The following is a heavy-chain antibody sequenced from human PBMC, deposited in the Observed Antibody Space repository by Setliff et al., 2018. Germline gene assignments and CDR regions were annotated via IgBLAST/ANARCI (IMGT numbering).Heavy chain of an antibody. V-gene: IGHV1-3*01. Sequence: ASVKVSCKASGYTFTNYAIHWVRQAPGQRLEWMGWINAGNGNTKYSQKFQGRVTITRDTSASTAYMELSSLRTEDTAVYYCARDTYIGDFWSGYNIQSRFDPWGQGTPVTVSS. D-gene: IGHD3-3*01. CDR3: ARDTYIGDFWSGYNIQSRFDP. CDR1: GYTFTNYA. J-gene: IGHJ5*02. CDR2: INAGNGNT.